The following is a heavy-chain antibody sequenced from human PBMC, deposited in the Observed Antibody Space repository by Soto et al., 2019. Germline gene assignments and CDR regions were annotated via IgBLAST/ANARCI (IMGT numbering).Heavy chain of an antibody. CDR3: SRDCPCGLGYSTNVACFPNDF. V-gene: IGHV3-49*03. D-gene: IGHD2-8*01. CDR1: GFTFGDYG. J-gene: IGHJ4*02. CDR2: IRTYGYGETT. Sequence: PGGSLRLSCTPSGFTFGDYGMSWFRQTPGKGMEWVGFIRTYGYGETTENAASVKGRFTVGRDTSRSTAYRHISSRKTEDTGVYFCSRDCPCGLGYSTNVACFPNDFWGQEPRATVS.